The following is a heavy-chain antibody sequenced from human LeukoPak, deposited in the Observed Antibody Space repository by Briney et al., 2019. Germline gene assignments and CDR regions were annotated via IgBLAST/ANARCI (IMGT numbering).Heavy chain of an antibody. CDR3: AKDILDYYGSGSYYNLAY. CDR2: ISGSGGST. Sequence: GGSLRLSCAASGFTFSNYAMSWVRQAPGKGLEWVSTISGSGGSTYYADSVKGRFTISRDNSKNTLYLQMNSLRAEDTAVYYCAKDILDYYGSGSYYNLAYWGQGTLVTVSS. J-gene: IGHJ4*02. V-gene: IGHV3-23*01. CDR1: GFTFSNYA. D-gene: IGHD3-10*01.